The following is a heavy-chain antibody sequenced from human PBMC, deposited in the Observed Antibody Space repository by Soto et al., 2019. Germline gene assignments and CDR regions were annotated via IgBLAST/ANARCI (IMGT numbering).Heavy chain of an antibody. V-gene: IGHV1-18*01. J-gene: IGHJ4*02. CDR2: IDTNNGDT. CDR3: AYSSTPFDY. CDR1: GDTFSRYS. D-gene: IGHD6-13*01. Sequence: GASVKVSCKASGDTFSRYSITWVRQAPGQGLEWMGWIDTNNGDTNYAQKLQDRVTMTRDASTSTVYMELSTLRSEDTAVYYCAYSSTPFDYWGQGTLLTVSS.